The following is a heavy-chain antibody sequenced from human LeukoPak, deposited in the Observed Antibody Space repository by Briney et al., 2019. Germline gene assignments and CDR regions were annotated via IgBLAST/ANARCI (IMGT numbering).Heavy chain of an antibody. Sequence: GGSLRLSCAASGFTFSRYVMHWVRQAPGKGLEWVAVISYDGSNKYYADSVKGRFTISRDNSKNTLYLQMNSLRAEDTAVYYCAKMPENRYCSGGSCPDYWGQGTLVTVSS. CDR2: ISYDGSNK. CDR1: GFTFSRYV. J-gene: IGHJ4*02. CDR3: AKMPENRYCSGGSCPDY. D-gene: IGHD2-15*01. V-gene: IGHV3-30*04.